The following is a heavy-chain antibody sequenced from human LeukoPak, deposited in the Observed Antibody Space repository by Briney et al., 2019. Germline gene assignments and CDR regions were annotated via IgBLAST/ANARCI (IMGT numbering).Heavy chain of an antibody. D-gene: IGHD5-12*01. V-gene: IGHV3-7*01. CDR3: ATLVATTQFAY. CDR2: IKQDGSKK. CDR1: GFPFSSYW. Sequence: GGSLRLSCVASGFPFSSYWMTWVRQAPGKGLEWVANIKQDGSKKSYVDSVKGRFTISRDNAKNSLYLQMNSLRAEDTAVYYCATLVATTQFAYWGQGTLVTVSS. J-gene: IGHJ4*02.